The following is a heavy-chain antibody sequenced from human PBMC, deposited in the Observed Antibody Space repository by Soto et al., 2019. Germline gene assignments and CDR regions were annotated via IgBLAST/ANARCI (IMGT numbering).Heavy chain of an antibody. Sequence: SETLSLTCTVSGGSISSYYWSWIRQPPGKGLEWIGYISYGGSTNYNPSLKSRVTISVDTSKNQFSLKLSSVTAADTAVYYCARSFMIRGSPGNWFDPWGQGTLVTVSS. D-gene: IGHD3-10*01. V-gene: IGHV4-59*01. CDR1: GGSISSYY. CDR2: ISYGGST. CDR3: ARSFMIRGSPGNWFDP. J-gene: IGHJ5*02.